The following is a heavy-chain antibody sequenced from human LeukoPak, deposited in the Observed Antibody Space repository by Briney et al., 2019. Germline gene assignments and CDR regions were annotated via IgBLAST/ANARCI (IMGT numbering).Heavy chain of an antibody. CDR2: INAGNGNT. J-gene: IGHJ4*02. CDR1: GYTFTSYA. CDR3: ARVGYDILTGYDY. V-gene: IGHV1-3*01. Sequence: ASVKVSCKASGYTFTSYAMHWVRQAPGQRLEWMGWINAGNGNTKYSQKSQGRVTITRDTSASTAYMELSSLRSEDTAVYYCARVGYDILTGYDYWGQGTLVTVSS. D-gene: IGHD3-9*01.